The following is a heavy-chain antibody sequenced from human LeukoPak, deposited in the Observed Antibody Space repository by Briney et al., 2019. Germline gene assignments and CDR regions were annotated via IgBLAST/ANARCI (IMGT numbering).Heavy chain of an antibody. D-gene: IGHD2-21*02. CDR2: ISSSGGTM. CDR1: GFTFSNYE. V-gene: IGHV3-48*03. J-gene: IGHJ4*02. Sequence: GGSLRLSCAASGFTFSNYEMNWVRQAPGKGLEWVSYISSSGGTMYYADSVKGRFTISRDNAKDSLYLQMNSLRAEDTAVYYCARVAYCAGDCHHMDSWGQGTLVTVSS. CDR3: ARVAYCAGDCHHMDS.